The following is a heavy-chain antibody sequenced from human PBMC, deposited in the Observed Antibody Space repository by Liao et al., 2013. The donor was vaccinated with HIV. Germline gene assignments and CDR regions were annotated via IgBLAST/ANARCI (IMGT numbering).Heavy chain of an antibody. CDR1: GASFSHYY. CDR2: INHSGTA. CDR3: ARVTVGRWLTLRRETLGAY. D-gene: IGHD5-24*01. V-gene: IGHV4-34*01. J-gene: IGHJ4*02. Sequence: QVQLQQWGAGLLKPSETLSLTCAVSGASFSHYYWSWIRQPPGKGLEWIAEINHSGTATYHPSLESRVTISVDTSRNQFSLKLASVTAADTAVYYCARVTVGRWLTLRRETLGAYWGPGALVTVSS.